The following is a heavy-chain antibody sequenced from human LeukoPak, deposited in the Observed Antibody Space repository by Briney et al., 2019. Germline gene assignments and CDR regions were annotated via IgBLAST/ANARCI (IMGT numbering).Heavy chain of an antibody. CDR1: GFTFSSYS. D-gene: IGHD3-3*01. CDR2: ISSSSSYI. CDR3: ARDPSGGDFWSGYYTRNEYYFDS. J-gene: IGHJ4*02. Sequence: GGSLRLTCAASGFTFSSYSMNWVRQAPGKGLEWVSSISSSSSYIYYADSVKGRFTISRDNAKNSLYLQMNSLRAEDTAVYYCARDPSGGDFWSGYYTRNEYYFDSWGQGTLVTVSS. V-gene: IGHV3-21*01.